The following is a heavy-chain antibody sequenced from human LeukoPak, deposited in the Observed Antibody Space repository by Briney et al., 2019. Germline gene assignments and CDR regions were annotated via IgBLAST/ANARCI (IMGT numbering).Heavy chain of an antibody. CDR3: AKYPPTVMANAFHI. D-gene: IGHD5-18*01. V-gene: IGHV3-23*01. CDR2: ISGSGGTT. CDR1: RFTFSSYG. J-gene: IGHJ3*02. Sequence: GGSLRLSCAASRFTFSSYGMSWVRQAPGKGLEWVSSISGSGGTTYYADSVKGRFTISRDNSKNTLYLQMNSLRADDTAVYSCAKYPPTVMANAFHIWGQGTMVTVS.